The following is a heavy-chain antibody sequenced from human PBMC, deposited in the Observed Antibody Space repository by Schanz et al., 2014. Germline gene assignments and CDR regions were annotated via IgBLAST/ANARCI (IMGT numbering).Heavy chain of an antibody. V-gene: IGHV1-69*02. CDR2: IVPIAGIT. Sequence: QVHLVQSGAEVKKPGSSVKVSCKASGGTFSSDTFSWVRQAPGQGLEWMGRIVPIAGITNYAQRFQGRVTITADKSSDTAYMELSSLRSEDTAVYYCASSGAGYSSSWDFDFWGQGTLITVSS. J-gene: IGHJ4*02. CDR1: GGTFSSDT. CDR3: ASSGAGYSSSWDFDF. D-gene: IGHD6-13*01.